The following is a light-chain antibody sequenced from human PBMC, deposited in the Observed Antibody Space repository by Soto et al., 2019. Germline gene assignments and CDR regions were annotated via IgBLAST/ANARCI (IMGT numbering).Light chain of an antibody. CDR2: GAS. CDR3: HQYGTPPGYT. J-gene: IGKJ2*01. CDR1: QSVSSSY. V-gene: IGKV3-20*01. Sequence: EIVLTQSPGTLSLSPGERATLSCRASQSVSSSYLAWYQQKPGQAPRLLIYGASSRATGIPDRFSGSESGTDFTLTISRLEPEDFAVYYCHQYGTPPGYTFGQGTKLEIK.